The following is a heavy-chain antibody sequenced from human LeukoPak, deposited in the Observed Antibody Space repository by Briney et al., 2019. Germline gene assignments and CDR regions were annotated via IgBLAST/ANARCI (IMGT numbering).Heavy chain of an antibody. Sequence: GGSLRLSCAASGFTFSNAWMSWVRQAPGKGLEWVGRIKSKTDGGTTDYAAPVKGRFTISRGDSKNTLYLQMNSLKTEDTAVYYCTTELLWFGESIDYWGQGTLVTVSS. J-gene: IGHJ4*02. CDR3: TTELLWFGESIDY. V-gene: IGHV3-15*01. D-gene: IGHD3-10*01. CDR1: GFTFSNAW. CDR2: IKSKTDGGTT.